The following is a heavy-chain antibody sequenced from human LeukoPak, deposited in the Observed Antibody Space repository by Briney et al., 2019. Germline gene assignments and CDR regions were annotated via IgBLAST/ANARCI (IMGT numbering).Heavy chain of an antibody. CDR2: IYYTGNT. Sequence: SETLSLTCTVSSGSISSSSYYWGWIRQPPGKGLEWIGTIYYTGNTYCNPSLKSRVTISVDTSKNQFSLRLSSVTAADTAVYYCARSFCSTTSCYGWIILGGQGTLVTVSS. CDR3: ARSFCSTTSCYGWIIL. CDR1: SGSISSSSYY. V-gene: IGHV4-39*07. J-gene: IGHJ4*02. D-gene: IGHD2-2*01.